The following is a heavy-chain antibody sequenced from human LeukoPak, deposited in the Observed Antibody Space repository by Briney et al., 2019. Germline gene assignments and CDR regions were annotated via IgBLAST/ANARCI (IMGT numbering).Heavy chain of an antibody. CDR1: GFTFDDYG. J-gene: IGHJ4*02. CDR2: INERGTDS. D-gene: IGHD1-1*01. V-gene: IGHV3-74*03. CDR3: VRDETLWTLDW. Sequence: GGSLRLSCAASGFTFDDYGMSWARQPPGVGLVWVSRINERGTDSMYAESVKGRFTISRDNAKNTVYLQMNSLRAEDTAVYYCVRDETLWTLDWWGQGTLVSVSS.